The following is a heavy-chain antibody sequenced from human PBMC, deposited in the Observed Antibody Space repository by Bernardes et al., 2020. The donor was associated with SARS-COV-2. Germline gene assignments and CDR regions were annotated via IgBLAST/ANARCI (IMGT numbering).Heavy chain of an antibody. CDR1: GGSISSGGYS. V-gene: IGHV4-30-2*01. J-gene: IGHJ4*02. Sequence: SETLSLTCAVSGGSISSGGYSWSWIRQPPGKGLEWIGYIYHSGSTYYNPSLKSRVTISVDRSKNQFSLKLSSVTAADTAVYYCARGDRYYDSSGYYLYNLYFDYWGQGTLVTVSS. CDR3: ARGDRYYDSSGYYLYNLYFDY. D-gene: IGHD3-22*01. CDR2: IYHSGST.